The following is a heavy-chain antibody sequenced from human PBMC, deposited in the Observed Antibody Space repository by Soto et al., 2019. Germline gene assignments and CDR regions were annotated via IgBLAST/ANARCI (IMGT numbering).Heavy chain of an antibody. D-gene: IGHD3-10*01. CDR3: VTYYYGSGSYYKRYGMDV. V-gene: IGHV3-53*04. CDR2: IYSGGST. J-gene: IGHJ6*02. CDR1: GFTVSSNY. Sequence: GGSLRLSCAASGFTVSSNYMSWVRQAPGKGLEWVSVIYSGGSTYYADSVKGRFTISRHNSKNTLYLQMNSLRPEDSAMYYCVTYYYGSGSYYKRYGMDVWGQGTTVTVSS.